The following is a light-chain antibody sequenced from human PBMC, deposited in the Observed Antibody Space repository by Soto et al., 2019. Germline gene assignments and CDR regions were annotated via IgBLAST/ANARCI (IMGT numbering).Light chain of an antibody. J-gene: IGKJ1*01. V-gene: IGKV3-20*01. CDR1: QTISNNY. CDR2: AVS. CDR3: QQHRHSPWT. Sequence: EIVLTQSPGTLTLSPGESAALSGRASQTISNNYLVWYRQKHGQAPRLLIYAVSSRAAGIPDRLSGSRSGTDLALTIARLEPEDSAVYYCQQHRHSPWTVGQGTRVEI.